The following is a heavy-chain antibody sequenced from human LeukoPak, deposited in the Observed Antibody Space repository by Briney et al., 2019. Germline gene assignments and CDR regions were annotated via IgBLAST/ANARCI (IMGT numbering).Heavy chain of an antibody. CDR1: GGSISSYY. CDR3: ARGRGRDGDNLVS. CDR2: VYYSGTT. Sequence: SETLSLTCTVSGGSISSYYWSWIRQVPGKGLEWIGYVYYSGTTNYNPSLKSRVTISVDTSKNQFSLRLTSVTAADTAVYYCARGRGRDGDNLVSWSQGTLVTVSS. V-gene: IGHV4-59*01. D-gene: IGHD5-24*01. J-gene: IGHJ4*02.